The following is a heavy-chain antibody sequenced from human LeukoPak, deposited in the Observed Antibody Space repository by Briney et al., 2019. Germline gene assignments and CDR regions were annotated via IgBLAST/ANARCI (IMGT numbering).Heavy chain of an antibody. CDR2: ISGDGISP. CDR1: GVTFNNHA. D-gene: IGHD4/OR15-4a*01. Sequence: GGSLRLSCAASGVTFNNHALTWVRQTPGKGLEGGSAISGDGISPYYADSVRGRFTISRDNSKNTLYLQMNSLRVEDTAVYFCARDPGAFPYFFDYWGQGTLVTVSS. V-gene: IGHV3-23*01. CDR3: ARDPGAFPYFFDY. J-gene: IGHJ4*02.